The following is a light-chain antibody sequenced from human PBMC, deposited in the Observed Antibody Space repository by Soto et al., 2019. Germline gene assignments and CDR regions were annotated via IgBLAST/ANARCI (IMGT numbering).Light chain of an antibody. J-gene: IGLJ2*01. Sequence: QSALTQPASVSGSPGQSITISCTGTSSDIGDHNSVSWYLQQPGKAPKLMIYAVSNRPSGVSNRFSGSKSGNTASLTISGLQAEDEADYYCISYTTSTTVIFGGGTKLTVL. V-gene: IGLV2-14*03. CDR1: SSDIGDHNS. CDR2: AVS. CDR3: ISYTTSTTVI.